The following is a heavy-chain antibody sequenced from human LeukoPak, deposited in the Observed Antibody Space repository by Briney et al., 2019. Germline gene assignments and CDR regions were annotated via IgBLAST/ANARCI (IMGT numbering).Heavy chain of an antibody. V-gene: IGHV3-9*03. CDR1: GFTFDDYA. D-gene: IGHD6-6*01. J-gene: IGHJ3*02. CDR3: AKGNAPIAARIAFDI. Sequence: GGSLRLSCAASGFTFDDYAMHWVRHAPGKGLEWVSGIIWNSGNIDYADSVKGRFTISRDNAKNSLYLQMNSLRAEDMALYYCAKGNAPIAARIAFDIWGQGTMVTVSS. CDR2: IIWNSGNI.